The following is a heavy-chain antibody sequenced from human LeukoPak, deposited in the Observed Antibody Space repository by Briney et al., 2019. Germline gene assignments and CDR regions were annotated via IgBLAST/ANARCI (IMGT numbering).Heavy chain of an antibody. J-gene: IGHJ3*02. D-gene: IGHD3-3*01. Sequence: PSETLSLTCAISGDSISNNDWWTWVRQAPRKGLEWIGEIYHSGSTNYNASLRSRVTISVDTSKNQFSLKLSSVTAADTAVYYCARGRFLEWLPYDAFDIWGQGTMVTVSS. V-gene: IGHV4-4*02. CDR2: IYHSGST. CDR1: GDSISNNDW. CDR3: ARGRFLEWLPYDAFDI.